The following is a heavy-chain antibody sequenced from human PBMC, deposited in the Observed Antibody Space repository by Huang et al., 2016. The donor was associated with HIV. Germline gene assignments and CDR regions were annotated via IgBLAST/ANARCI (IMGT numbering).Heavy chain of an antibody. CDR2: INDSWST. CDR3: ARHERWAMVRGVPQWGFDY. Sequence: QLQLQESGPGLVKPSETLSLTCTVSGGSISSSSYYWGWIRQPPGKGLEWLGTINDSWSTYYNPALKGRVTISVDTSKNQFSLKLSSVTAADTAVYYCARHERWAMVRGVPQWGFDYWGQGTLVTVSS. V-gene: IGHV4-39*01. CDR1: GGSISSSSYY. D-gene: IGHD3-10*01. J-gene: IGHJ4*02.